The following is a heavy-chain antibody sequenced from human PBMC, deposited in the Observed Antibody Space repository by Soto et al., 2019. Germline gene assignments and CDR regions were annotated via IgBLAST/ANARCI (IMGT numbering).Heavy chain of an antibody. J-gene: IGHJ4*02. D-gene: IGHD2-15*01. CDR1: GFTFSSYG. Sequence: VQLVESGGGVVQPGRSLRLSCAASGFTFSSYGMHWVRQAPGKGLEWVAVIWYDGSNKYYADSVKGRFTISRDNSKNTLYLQMNSLRAEDTAVYYCAREMDIVVVVAAPFDYWGQGTLVTVSS. V-gene: IGHV3-33*01. CDR2: IWYDGSNK. CDR3: AREMDIVVVVAAPFDY.